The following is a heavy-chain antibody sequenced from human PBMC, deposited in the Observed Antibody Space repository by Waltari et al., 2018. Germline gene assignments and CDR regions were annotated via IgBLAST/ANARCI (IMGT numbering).Heavy chain of an antibody. CDR1: GYSISIGYY. D-gene: IGHD2-15*01. CDR3: AREYCSGGSCYPLDY. J-gene: IGHJ4*02. V-gene: IGHV4-38-2*02. Sequence: QVQLQESGPGLVKPSETLSLTCAVSGYSISIGYYWGWLRQPPGKGLEWIGSIYHSGSTYYNPSLKSRVTISVDTSKNQFSLKLSSVTAADTAVYYCAREYCSGGSCYPLDYWGQGTLVTVSS. CDR2: IYHSGST.